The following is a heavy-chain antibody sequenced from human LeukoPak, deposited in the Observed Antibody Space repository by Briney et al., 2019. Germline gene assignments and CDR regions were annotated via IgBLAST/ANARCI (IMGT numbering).Heavy chain of an antibody. V-gene: IGHV3-23*01. CDR3: ARECVAVACPFDY. CDR1: GFTFSTYA. J-gene: IGHJ4*02. D-gene: IGHD6-19*01. Sequence: GGSLRLSCAASGFTFSTYAMSWVRQAPGKGLEWVSVISGSGGRTYYADSVKGRFTISRDNSKNTLYLQMNSLRAEDTAVYYCARECVAVACPFDYWGQGTLVTVSS. CDR2: ISGSGGRT.